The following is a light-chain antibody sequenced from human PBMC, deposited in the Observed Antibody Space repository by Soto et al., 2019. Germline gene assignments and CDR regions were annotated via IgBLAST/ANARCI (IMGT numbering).Light chain of an antibody. CDR1: QSVSSY. Sequence: EIVLTQSPATLSLSPGERATLSCRASQSVSSYLAWYQQKPGQAPRPLIYDASNRATGIPARFSGSGSGTDFTLTISSLEPEDFATYYCQQSLNLPLTFGPGTKVDIK. J-gene: IGKJ3*01. CDR3: QQSLNLPLT. V-gene: IGKV3-11*01. CDR2: DAS.